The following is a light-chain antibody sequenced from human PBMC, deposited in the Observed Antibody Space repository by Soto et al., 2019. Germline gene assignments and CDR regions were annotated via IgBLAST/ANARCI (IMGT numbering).Light chain of an antibody. CDR1: QSVSSY. CDR2: DAS. J-gene: IGKJ4*01. CDR3: QQRSNWPT. V-gene: IGKV3-11*01. Sequence: ILLTQSPATLSLSPGERATLSCRASQSVSSYLAWYQQKPGQAPGLLIYDASNRATGIPARFSGSGSGTDFTLTISSLEPEDFAVYYCQQRSNWPTFGGGTKVDI.